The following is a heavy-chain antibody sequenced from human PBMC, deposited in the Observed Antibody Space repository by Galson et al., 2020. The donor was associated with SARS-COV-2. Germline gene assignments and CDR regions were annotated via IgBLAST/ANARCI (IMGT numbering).Heavy chain of an antibody. D-gene: IGHD3-22*01. V-gene: IGHV4-31*03. Sequence: ETSETLSLTCTVSGGSISSGGYYWSWIRPHPGKGLEWIGYIYYSGSPYYNPSLKSRVTISVDTSKNQFSLKLSSVTAADTAVYYCARAPITMIVVVDAFDIWGQGTMVTVSS. CDR2: IYYSGSP. J-gene: IGHJ3*02. CDR3: ARAPITMIVVVDAFDI. CDR1: GGSISSGGYY.